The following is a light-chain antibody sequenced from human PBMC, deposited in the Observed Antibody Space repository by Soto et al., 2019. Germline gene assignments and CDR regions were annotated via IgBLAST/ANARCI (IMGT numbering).Light chain of an antibody. CDR1: QSVRSSY. V-gene: IGKV3-20*01. CDR2: DAS. J-gene: IGKJ2*01. Sequence: EIVLTQSPGTLSLSPGERDTLSCRASQSVRSSYLAWYQQKPGQAPRLLIYDASSRSTGAPDRCSGSGSGTDFTLTISGLEPEDFAVYYCQQYGSLYTFGQGTKLEIK. CDR3: QQYGSLYT.